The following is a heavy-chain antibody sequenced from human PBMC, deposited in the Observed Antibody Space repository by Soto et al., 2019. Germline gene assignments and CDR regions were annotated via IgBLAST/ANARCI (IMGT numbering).Heavy chain of an antibody. CDR2: INPSGGST. J-gene: IGHJ6*02. CDR3: ARDRGGPLVPAAIGGMDV. Sequence: QVQLVQSGAEVKKPGASVKVPCKASGYTFTSYYMHWVRQAPGQGLEWMGIINPSGGSTSYAQKFQGRVTMTRDTSTSTVYMELSSLRSEDTAVYYCARDRGGPLVPAAIGGMDVWGQGTTVTVSS. D-gene: IGHD2-2*01. CDR1: GYTFTSYY. V-gene: IGHV1-46*01.